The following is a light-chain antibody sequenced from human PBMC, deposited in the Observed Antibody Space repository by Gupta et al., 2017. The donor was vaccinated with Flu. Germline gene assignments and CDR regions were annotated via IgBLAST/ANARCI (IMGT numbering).Light chain of an antibody. CDR3: AAGDDGLNSLSADDSRTGLWV. V-gene: IGLV1-44*01. CDR1: SKIGRNV. CDR2: NDH. Sequence: SKIGRNVVSCCKHLPGTAPRLLIYNDHHRPCRFPYRISGSKSGTSASLAIDGLQSEDAADYYCAAGDDGLNSLSADDSRTGLWVFGGGTKLTGL. J-gene: IGLJ3*02.